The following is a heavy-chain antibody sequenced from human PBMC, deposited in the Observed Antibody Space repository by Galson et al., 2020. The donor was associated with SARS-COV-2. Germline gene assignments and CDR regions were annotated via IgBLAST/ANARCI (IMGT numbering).Heavy chain of an antibody. V-gene: IGHV1-18*04. J-gene: IGHJ6*04. CDR1: GYTFTSYG. CDR3: ARDGGKYYDSSGGHYYYYDGMDF. CDR2: ISAYNGNT. D-gene: IGHD3-22*01. Sequence: ASVKVSCKASGYTFTSYGISWVRQAPGQGLEWMGWISAYNGNTNYAQKLQGRVTMTTDTSTSTAYMELRSLRSDDTAVYYCARDGGKYYDSSGGHYYYYDGMDFWGKGSTVTVSS.